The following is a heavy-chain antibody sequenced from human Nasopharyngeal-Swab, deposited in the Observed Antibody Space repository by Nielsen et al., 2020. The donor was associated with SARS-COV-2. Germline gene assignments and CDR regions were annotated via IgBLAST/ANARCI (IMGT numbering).Heavy chain of an antibody. Sequence: GESLKISCKGSGSSFTSYWIGWVRQMPGKGLEWMGIIYPGDSDTRYSPSFQGQVTISADKSISTAYLQWSGLKASDTAMYYCARLDYDILTGWGGFDPWGQGTLVTVSS. CDR2: IYPGDSDT. CDR1: GSSFTSYW. CDR3: ARLDYDILTGWGGFDP. D-gene: IGHD3-9*01. V-gene: IGHV5-51*01. J-gene: IGHJ5*02.